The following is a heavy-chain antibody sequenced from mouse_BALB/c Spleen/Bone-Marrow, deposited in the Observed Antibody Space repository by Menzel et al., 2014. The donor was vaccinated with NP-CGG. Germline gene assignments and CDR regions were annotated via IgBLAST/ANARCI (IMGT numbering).Heavy chain of an antibody. Sequence: VKLVESGAELVRPGATAKLSCKASGYSFTSYWMNWVKQRPGQGLEWIGMIHPSDSVTRLNQNFKDKATLTVDKSSGTAYMQLSSPTSEDSAVYYCAKDGNPFDFWGQGTTLTVSS. CDR2: IHPSDSVT. CDR1: GYSFTSYW. V-gene: IGHV1-61*01. CDR3: AKDGNPFDF. J-gene: IGHJ2*01. D-gene: IGHD2-1*01.